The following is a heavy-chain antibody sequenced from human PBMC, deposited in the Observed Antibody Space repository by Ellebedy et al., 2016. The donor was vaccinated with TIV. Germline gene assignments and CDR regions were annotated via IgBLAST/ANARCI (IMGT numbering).Heavy chain of an antibody. J-gene: IGHJ6*02. Sequence: GESLKISCAASGSTFTNYAMSWVRQAPGRGLEWVSTISGSGGTTYYVDSMKGRFTISRDNSKNTLYLQMNSLRAEDTAVYYCARYCSGGSCLSTGCYYGMDVWGQGTTVTVSS. V-gene: IGHV3-23*01. CDR2: ISGSGGTT. CDR1: GSTFTNYA. D-gene: IGHD2-15*01. CDR3: ARYCSGGSCLSTGCYYGMDV.